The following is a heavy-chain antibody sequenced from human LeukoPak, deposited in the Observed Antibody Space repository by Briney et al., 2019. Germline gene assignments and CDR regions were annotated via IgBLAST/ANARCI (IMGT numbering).Heavy chain of an antibody. J-gene: IGHJ5*02. Sequence: GGSLRLSCAASGFTFSSYGMTWVRQAPGKGLEWVSYISSSSSTIYYADTVKGRFTISRDNAKNSLYLQMNSLRAEDTAVYYCARALWFDPWGQGTLVTVSS. V-gene: IGHV3-48*04. CDR2: ISSSSSTI. CDR3: ARALWFDP. CDR1: GFTFSSYG.